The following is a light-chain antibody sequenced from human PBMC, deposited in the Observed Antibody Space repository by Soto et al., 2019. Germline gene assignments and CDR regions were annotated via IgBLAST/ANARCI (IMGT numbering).Light chain of an antibody. J-gene: IGKJ1*01. Sequence: DIVMTQSPLSLPVTPGEPASISCRSSQSLLHSNGYNYLDWYLQKPGQSPQLLIYLGSNRASGVPDRFSGSGSGTDFTLKISRVEAEDVGVYYCMRALQTAFGQGTKVDIK. CDR3: MRALQTA. V-gene: IGKV2-28*01. CDR1: QSLLHSNGYNY. CDR2: LGS.